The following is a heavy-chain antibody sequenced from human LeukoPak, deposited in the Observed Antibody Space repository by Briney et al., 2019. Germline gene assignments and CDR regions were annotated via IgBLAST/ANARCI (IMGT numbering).Heavy chain of an antibody. V-gene: IGHV4-31*03. CDR3: VRSRTRGTTVDY. CDR1: GDSLNSCAYY. D-gene: IGHD4-17*01. Sequence: SQTLSLTCTVSGDSLNSCAYYWSWIRQHPGKDLEWIGYIYYSGSTYYNPSLKSRLTISIDTSKNQFSRRLSSVTAADTSVYYCVRSRTRGTTVDYWGQGTLVTVSS. J-gene: IGHJ4*02. CDR2: IYYSGST.